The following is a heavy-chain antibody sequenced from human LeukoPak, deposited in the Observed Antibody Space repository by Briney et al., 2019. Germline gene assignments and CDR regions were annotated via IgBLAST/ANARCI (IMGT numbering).Heavy chain of an antibody. CDR1: GGSISSYY. D-gene: IGHD6-13*01. CDR3: ARGYSSSWYLYFGL. J-gene: IGHJ2*01. V-gene: IGHV4-4*07. Sequence: SETLSLTCTVSGGSISSYYWSWIRQPAGKGLEWIGRIYTSGSTNYNPSLKSRVTMSVDTSKNQFSLKLSSVTAAGTAVYYCARGYSSSWYLYFGLWGRGTLVTVSS. CDR2: IYTSGST.